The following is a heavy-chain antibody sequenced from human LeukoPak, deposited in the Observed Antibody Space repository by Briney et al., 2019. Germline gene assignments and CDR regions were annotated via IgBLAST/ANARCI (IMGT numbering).Heavy chain of an antibody. Sequence: PGGSLRLSCAASGFTVSSNYMSWVRQAPGKGLEWVSVIYSGGSTYYADSVKGRFTISRDNSENTLFLQMNSLRAEDTAVYYCAKGPYSSRWYHFDYWGQGTLVSVSS. D-gene: IGHD6-13*01. CDR1: GFTVSSNY. CDR2: IYSGGST. CDR3: AKGPYSSRWYHFDY. J-gene: IGHJ4*02. V-gene: IGHV3-53*01.